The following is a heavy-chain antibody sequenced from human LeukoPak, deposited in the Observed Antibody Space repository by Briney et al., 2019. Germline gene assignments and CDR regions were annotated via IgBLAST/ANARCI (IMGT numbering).Heavy chain of an antibody. Sequence: ASVKVSCKASGYTFTSYDINWVRQATGQGLEWMGWMNPNSGNTGYAQKFQGRVTMTRNTSISTAYMELSSLRSEDTAVYYCVATEIWSGEPPPQNWFDPGGQGTLVTVSS. V-gene: IGHV1-8*01. J-gene: IGHJ5*02. CDR2: MNPNSGNT. CDR3: VATEIWSGEPPPQNWFDP. D-gene: IGHD3-10*01. CDR1: GYTFTSYD.